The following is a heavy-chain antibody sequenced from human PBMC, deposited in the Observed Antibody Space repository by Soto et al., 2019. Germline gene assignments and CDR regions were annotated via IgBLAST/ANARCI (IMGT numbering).Heavy chain of an antibody. V-gene: IGHV1-2*02. J-gene: IGHJ6*02. D-gene: IGHD3-10*01. CDR3: ARNMDYYYGACSGNGYGF. Sequence: QVQLVQSGAEVKDPGDSVRVSCEASGYTFTAYYIHWGWQPPGEGLEWMGWINTKYGDTTYAQDLQGRVSMTRDMSISTVSMELSRLTSDDTAIYYCARNMDYYYGACSGNGYGFWGQGTTVTVFS. CDR2: INTKYGDT. CDR1: GYTFTAYY.